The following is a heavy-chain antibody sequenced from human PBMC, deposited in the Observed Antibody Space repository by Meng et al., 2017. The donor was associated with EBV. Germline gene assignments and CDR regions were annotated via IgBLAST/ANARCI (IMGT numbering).Heavy chain of an antibody. CDR3: ASAEHYGDYVFEY. V-gene: IGHV1-69*01. Sequence: QVQLRQSVAEVKQPGSSVNASCQPFGCILRSFAIGWVRQAPGQGLEWMGGIIPLFHTTNYAQKFQGRLHIIADESSATTYMELSSLRSEDTAIYYCASAEHYGDYVFEYWGQGTLVTVSS. CDR1: GCILRSFA. J-gene: IGHJ4*02. CDR2: IIPLFHTT. D-gene: IGHD4-17*01.